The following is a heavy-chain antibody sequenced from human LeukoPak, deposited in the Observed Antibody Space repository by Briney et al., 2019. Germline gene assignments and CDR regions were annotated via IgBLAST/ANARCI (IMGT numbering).Heavy chain of an antibody. CDR2: ISGSGSTT. Sequence: GGSLRLSCAASGXTFSSYAMSWVRQAPGKGLQWVSAISGSGSTTYYADSVKGRFTISRDNSKNTLYLQMNSLRAEDTAVYYCAKTQAPRKLYYFDFWGQGTLVTVSS. D-gene: IGHD1-14*01. J-gene: IGHJ4*02. CDR1: GXTFSSYA. V-gene: IGHV3-23*01. CDR3: AKTQAPRKLYYFDF.